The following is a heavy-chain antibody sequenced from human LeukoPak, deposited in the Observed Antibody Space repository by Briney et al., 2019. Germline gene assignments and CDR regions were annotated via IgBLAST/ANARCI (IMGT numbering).Heavy chain of an antibody. CDR3: AIMGLFDY. CDR2: ISSSSSYI. V-gene: IGHV3-21*01. Sequence: PGGSLRLSCAASGFTFSSYSMNWVRHGPGKGLEWVSSISSSSSYIYYADSVKGRFTISRDNAKNSLYLQMNSLRAEDTAVYYCAIMGLFDYWGQGTLVTVSS. CDR1: GFTFSSYS. J-gene: IGHJ4*02.